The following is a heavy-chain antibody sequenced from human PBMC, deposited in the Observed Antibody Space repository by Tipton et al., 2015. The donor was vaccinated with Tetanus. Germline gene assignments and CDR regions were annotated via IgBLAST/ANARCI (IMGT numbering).Heavy chain of an antibody. CDR3: ARSEVDILTGYSYYFDY. J-gene: IGHJ4*02. D-gene: IGHD3-9*01. CDR2: ISWNSGSI. CDR1: GFTFDDYA. Sequence: CAASGFTFDDYAMHWVRQAPGKGLEWVSGISWNSGSIGYADSVKGRFTISRDNAKNSLYLQMNSLRAEDTALYYCARSEVDILTGYSYYFDYWGQGTLVTVSS. V-gene: IGHV3-9*01.